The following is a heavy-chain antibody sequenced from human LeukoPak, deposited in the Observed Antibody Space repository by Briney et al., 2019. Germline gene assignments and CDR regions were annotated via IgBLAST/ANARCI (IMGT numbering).Heavy chain of an antibody. Sequence: GRSLRLSCAASGFTFDDYAMHWVRQAPGKGLEWVSGISWNSGSIGYADSVKGRFTISRDNSENTLYLQMHSLRAKDTAVYYCARDRPNYYGSDGHYYRRDGDYWGRGTLVSVSS. J-gene: IGHJ4*02. CDR2: ISWNSGSI. CDR3: ARDRPNYYGSDGHYYRRDGDY. CDR1: GFTFDDYA. D-gene: IGHD3-22*01. V-gene: IGHV3-9*01.